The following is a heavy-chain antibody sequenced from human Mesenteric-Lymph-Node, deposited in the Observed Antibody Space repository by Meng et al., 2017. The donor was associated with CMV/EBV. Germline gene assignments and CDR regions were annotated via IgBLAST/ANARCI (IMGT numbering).Heavy chain of an antibody. V-gene: IGHV3-21*01. D-gene: IGHD2-2*01. Sequence: GGSLRLSCAASGFTFSGYSMSWVRQAPGKGLEWVSSISASSSYIYYADSVKGRFTISRDNARTSLYLQMNSLRAEDTAVYYCARDEYCSSTSCYNYGMDVWGQGTTVTVSS. CDR1: GFTFSGYS. CDR2: ISASSSYI. CDR3: ARDEYCSSTSCYNYGMDV. J-gene: IGHJ6*02.